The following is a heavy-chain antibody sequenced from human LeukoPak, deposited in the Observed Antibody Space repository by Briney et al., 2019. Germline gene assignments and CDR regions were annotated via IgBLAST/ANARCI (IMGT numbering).Heavy chain of an antibody. CDR1: GFTFSSYW. D-gene: IGHD2-2*01. CDR2: IKQDGSEK. J-gene: IGHJ5*02. Sequence: PGGSLRLSCAASGFTFSSYWMSWVRQAPGKGLEWVANIKQDGSEKYYVDSVKGRFTISRDNAKNSLYLQMNSLRAEDTAVYYCASGGYCSSTSCPGPFDPWGQGTLVTGSS. V-gene: IGHV3-7*01. CDR3: ASGGYCSSTSCPGPFDP.